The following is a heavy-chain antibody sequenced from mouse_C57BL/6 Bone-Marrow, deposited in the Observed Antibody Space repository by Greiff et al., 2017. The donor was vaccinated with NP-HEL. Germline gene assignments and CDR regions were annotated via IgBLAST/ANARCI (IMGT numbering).Heavy chain of an antibody. CDR1: GYSITSDY. D-gene: IGHD1-1*01. CDR2: ISYSGST. J-gene: IGHJ2*01. CDR3: ARSSAGSSYYFDY. V-gene: IGHV3-8*01. Sequence: VQLQQSGPGLAKPSQTLSLTRSVTGYSITSDYWNWIRKFPGNKLEYMGDISYSGSTYYNPSLKSRTSITRDTSKNQYYLQLNSVTTEDTATYYCARSSAGSSYYFDYWGQGTTLTVSS.